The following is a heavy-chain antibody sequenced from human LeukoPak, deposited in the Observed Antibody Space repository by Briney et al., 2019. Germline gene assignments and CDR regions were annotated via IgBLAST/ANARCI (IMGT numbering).Heavy chain of an antibody. J-gene: IGHJ4*02. CDR3: ARGPDYGDRRHYFDY. V-gene: IGHV4-59*01. CDR1: GGSISSYY. Sequence: SETLSLTCNVSGGSISSYYWSWIRQPPGKGLEWIGYIYYSGSTNYNPSLKSRVTISVDTSKNQFSLKLSSVTAADTAVYYCARGPDYGDRRHYFDYWGQGTLVTVSS. D-gene: IGHD4-17*01. CDR2: IYYSGST.